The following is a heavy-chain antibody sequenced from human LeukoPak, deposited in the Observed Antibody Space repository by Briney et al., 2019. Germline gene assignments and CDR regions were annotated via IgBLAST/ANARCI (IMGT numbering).Heavy chain of an antibody. V-gene: IGHV3-30*03. D-gene: IGHD6-13*01. CDR3: ARAGSSWYPDDY. Sequence: GGSLRLSCAASGFTFSSYGMHWVRQAPGKGLEWVAVISYDGSNKYYADSVKGRFTISRDNSKNTLYLQMNSLRTEDTAVYYCARAGSSWYPDDYWGQGTLVTVSS. J-gene: IGHJ4*02. CDR1: GFTFSSYG. CDR2: ISYDGSNK.